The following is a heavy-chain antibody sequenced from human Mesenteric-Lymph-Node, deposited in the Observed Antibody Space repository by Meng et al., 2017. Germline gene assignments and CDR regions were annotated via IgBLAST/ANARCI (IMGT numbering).Heavy chain of an antibody. D-gene: IGHD1-26*01. Sequence: QVRRGQSGAEVRKPGASVKVSCKASGYTFTNYGISWVRQAPGQGLEWMGWITAYNGNKKYVQKLQGRVTMTTDTSTSTAYMELRSLRSDDTAVYYCARVEGATYFSHNWFDPWGQGTLVTVFS. CDR3: ARVEGATYFSHNWFDP. J-gene: IGHJ5*02. V-gene: IGHV1-18*01. CDR1: GYTFTNYG. CDR2: ITAYNGNK.